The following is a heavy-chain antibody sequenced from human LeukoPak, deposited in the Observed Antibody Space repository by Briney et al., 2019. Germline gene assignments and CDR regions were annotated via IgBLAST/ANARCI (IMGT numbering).Heavy chain of an antibody. Sequence: GASVKVSCKASGYTFTSYAMHWVRQAPGQRLEWMGWINAGNGNTKYSQEFQGRVTMTRDMSTSTVYMELSSLRSEDTAVYYCARERWKGLDYWGQGTLVTVSS. CDR1: GYTFTSYA. D-gene: IGHD4-23*01. CDR2: INAGNGNT. J-gene: IGHJ4*02. CDR3: ARERWKGLDY. V-gene: IGHV1-3*03.